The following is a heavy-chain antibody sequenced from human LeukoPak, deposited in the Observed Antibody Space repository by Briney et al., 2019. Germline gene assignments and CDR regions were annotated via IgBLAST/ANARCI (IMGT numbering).Heavy chain of an antibody. CDR3: ARDRYCSGGSCYGWFDP. Sequence: PGGSLRLSCAASGFTVSNNYMSWIRQAPGKGLEWVSYISSSSSYTNYADSVKGRFTISRDNAKNSLYLQMNSLRAEDTAVYHCARDRYCSGGSCYGWFDPWGQGTLVTVSS. D-gene: IGHD2-15*01. CDR2: ISSSSSYT. J-gene: IGHJ5*02. V-gene: IGHV3-11*06. CDR1: GFTVSNNY.